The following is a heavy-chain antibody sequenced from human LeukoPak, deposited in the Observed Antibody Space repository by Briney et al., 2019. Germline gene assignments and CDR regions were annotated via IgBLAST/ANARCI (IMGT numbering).Heavy chain of an antibody. J-gene: IGHJ4*02. CDR3: AKDRHGGNSYFDY. CDR2: ISYDGSNK. Sequence: GGSLRLSCEASGFTFSSYGMHWVRQAPGKGLEWVAVISYDGSNKYYADSVKGRFTISRDNSKNTLYLKMNSLRAEDTAMYYCAKDRHGGNSYFDYWGQGTLVTVSS. V-gene: IGHV3-30*18. D-gene: IGHD4-23*01. CDR1: GFTFSSYG.